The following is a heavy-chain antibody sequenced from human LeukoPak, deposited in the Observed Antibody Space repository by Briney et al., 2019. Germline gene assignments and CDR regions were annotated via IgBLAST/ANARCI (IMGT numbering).Heavy chain of an antibody. Sequence: SETLSLTCTVSGGSISSGDYYWGWIRQPPGKGLEWIGSISYSGSTHYNPSLKSRVTISVDTSKNQFSLKLSSVTAADTAVYYCARIHKRTYYYDSSGSTAGYWGQGTLVTVSS. CDR2: ISYSGST. CDR1: GGSISSGDYY. CDR3: ARIHKRTYYYDSSGSTAGY. V-gene: IGHV4-39*07. J-gene: IGHJ4*02. D-gene: IGHD3-22*01.